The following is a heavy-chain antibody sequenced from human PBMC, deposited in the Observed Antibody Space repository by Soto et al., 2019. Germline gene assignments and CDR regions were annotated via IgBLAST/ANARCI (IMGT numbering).Heavy chain of an antibody. J-gene: IGHJ6*03. V-gene: IGHV1-3*01. CDR3: ARRCSSTSCYYYMDV. CDR1: GYTFTSYA. Sequence: ASVKVYCKASGYTFTSYAMHWVRQAPGQRLEWMGWINAGNGNTKYSQKFQGRVTITRDTSASTAYMELSSLRSEDTAVYYCARRCSSTSCYYYMDVWGKGTTVTVSS. D-gene: IGHD2-2*01. CDR2: INAGNGNT.